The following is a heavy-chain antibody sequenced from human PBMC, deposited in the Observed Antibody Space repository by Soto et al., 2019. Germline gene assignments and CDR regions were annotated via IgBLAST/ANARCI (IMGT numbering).Heavy chain of an antibody. D-gene: IGHD6-13*01. CDR1: GYTFTSDG. Sequence: QVQLVQSGAEVKKPGASVKVSCKASGYTFTSDGISWVRQAPGQGREWMGWISAYNGNTNYAQKLQGRVTMTTDTYTSTAYMELRSLRADDTAVYYCARAISDYSGSWVVSDVWGQGTTVTVSS. V-gene: IGHV1-18*01. CDR3: ARAISDYSGSWVVSDV. J-gene: IGHJ6*02. CDR2: ISAYNGNT.